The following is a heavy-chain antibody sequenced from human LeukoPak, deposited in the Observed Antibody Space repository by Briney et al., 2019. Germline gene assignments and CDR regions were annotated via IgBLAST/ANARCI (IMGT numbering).Heavy chain of an antibody. D-gene: IGHD2-15*01. CDR3: AREFRLGYCSGGSCYSGNWFDP. CDR2: IYYSGST. V-gene: IGHV4-59*01. Sequence: PSETLSLTCTVSGGSISSYYWSWIRQPPGKGLEWIGYIYYSGSTNYNPSLKSRVTISVDTSKNQFSLKLSSVTAADTAVYYCAREFRLGYCSGGSCYSGNWFDPWGQGTLVTVSS. CDR1: GGSISSYY. J-gene: IGHJ5*02.